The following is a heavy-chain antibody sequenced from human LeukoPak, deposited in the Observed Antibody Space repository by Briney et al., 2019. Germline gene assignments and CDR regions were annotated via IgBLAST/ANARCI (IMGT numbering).Heavy chain of an antibody. CDR1: GFTFITYW. Sequence: GGSLRLSCAASGFTFITYWMTWVRQAPGKGLEWVANIRQDGSEKYYVDSVKGRFTISRDNAKNSLYLQMNSLRAEDTAVYYCARGLVDAFDIWGQGTMVTVSS. CDR2: IRQDGSEK. J-gene: IGHJ3*02. CDR3: ARGLVDAFDI. V-gene: IGHV3-7*01.